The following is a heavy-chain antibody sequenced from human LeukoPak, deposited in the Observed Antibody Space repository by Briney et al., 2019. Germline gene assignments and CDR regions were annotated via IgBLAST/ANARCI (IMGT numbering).Heavy chain of an antibody. D-gene: IGHD1-26*01. CDR1: GGSISSYS. Sequence: SETLSLTCTVSGGSISSYSRSWIRQRPGKGLEWIGYIYYSGSTRYNPSLKSRVTMSVDTYKNQFSLKLTSVTAADTAVYYCARHDRNSGRYFDFDLWGRRTRDSVSS. CDR3: ARHDRNSGRYFDFDL. V-gene: IGHV4-59*08. J-gene: IGHJ4*02. CDR2: IYYSGST.